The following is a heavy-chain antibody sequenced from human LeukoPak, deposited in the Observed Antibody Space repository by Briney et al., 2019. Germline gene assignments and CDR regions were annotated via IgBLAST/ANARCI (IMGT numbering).Heavy chain of an antibody. D-gene: IGHD2-2*01. CDR1: GYTFTSYY. V-gene: IGHV1-46*01. J-gene: IGHJ4*02. CDR2: INPSGGST. CDR3: ARDQEGQYPTDY. Sequence: GASVKVSCKAPGYTFTSYYMHWVRQAPGQGLEWMGIINPSGGSTSYAQKFQGRVTMTRDTSTSTVYMELSSLRSEDTAVYYCARDQEGQYPTDYWGQGTLVTVSS.